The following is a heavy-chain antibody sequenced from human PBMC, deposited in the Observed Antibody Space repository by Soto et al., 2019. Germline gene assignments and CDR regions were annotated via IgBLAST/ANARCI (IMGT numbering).Heavy chain of an antibody. V-gene: IGHV4-34*01. CDR3: ERGLSSSATFYHYYGMEV. Sequence: ASETLSLTCAVYGGSFRVYHWSWIRQPPGKGLEWTGEINHSGSTNSNPSLKSRVIISLETSKNQFSLILTSVTAADTAVYYCERGLSSSATFYHYYGMEVWGQGTTVTVSS. CDR1: GGSFRVYH. J-gene: IGHJ6*02. D-gene: IGHD6-6*01. CDR2: INHSGST.